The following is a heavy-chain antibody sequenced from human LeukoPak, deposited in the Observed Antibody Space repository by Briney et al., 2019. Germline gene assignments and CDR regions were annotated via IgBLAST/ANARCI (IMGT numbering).Heavy chain of an antibody. Sequence: SETLSLTCTVSGGSISSGGYYWSWIRQPPGKGLEWIGYIYHSGSTYYNPSLKSRVTISVDRSKNQFSLKLSSVTAADTAVYYCARSHRATFFDYWGQGTLVTVSS. D-gene: IGHD2-21*01. CDR2: IYHSGST. CDR1: GGSISSGGYY. CDR3: ARSHRATFFDY. V-gene: IGHV4-30-2*01. J-gene: IGHJ4*02.